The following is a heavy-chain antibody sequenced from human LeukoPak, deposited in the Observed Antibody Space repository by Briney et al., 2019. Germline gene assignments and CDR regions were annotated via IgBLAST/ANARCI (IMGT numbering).Heavy chain of an antibody. D-gene: IGHD6-13*01. J-gene: IGHJ4*02. CDR1: GGSISSYY. V-gene: IGHV4-59*01. CDR2: IYYNGST. Sequence: PSETLFLTCTVSGGSISSYYWSWIRQPPGKGLEWIGYIYYNGSTNYNPSLKSRVTISVDTSKNQFSLKLSSVTAADTAVYYCARDLGSSWGQGTLVTVSS. CDR3: ARDLGSS.